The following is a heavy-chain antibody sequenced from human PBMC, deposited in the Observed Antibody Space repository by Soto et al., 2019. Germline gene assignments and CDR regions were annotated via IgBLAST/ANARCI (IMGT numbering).Heavy chain of an antibody. CDR3: AAGGGLPRYY. CDR2: IYHSGST. Sequence: QLQLQQSGAGLVKPSQTLSLTCAVSGGSITSGGYPWIWIRQPPGKGLEWIGNIYHSGSTYYKPSLQKRHSTAVDRSENHSSLKLSSVTAADTAESSCAAGGGLPRYYWGQGTLVSVSS. D-gene: IGHD5-12*01. V-gene: IGHV4-30-2*01. CDR1: GGSITSGGYP. J-gene: IGHJ4*02.